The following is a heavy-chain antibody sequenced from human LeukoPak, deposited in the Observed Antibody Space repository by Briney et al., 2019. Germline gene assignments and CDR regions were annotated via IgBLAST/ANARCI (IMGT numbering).Heavy chain of an antibody. CDR1: GYSVSSNSDA. CDR2: TYYRSKWYN. CDR3: ARGGYNWNERWFDP. J-gene: IGHJ5*02. V-gene: IGHV6-1*01. D-gene: IGHD1-1*01. Sequence: SQTLSRTCAISGYSVSSNSDAWNWIRQSPSRGLECLGWTYYRSKWYNDYAVSVKSRITINPDTSKNQFSLQLNSETPEDTAVYYCARGGYNWNERWFDPWGQGTLVTVSS.